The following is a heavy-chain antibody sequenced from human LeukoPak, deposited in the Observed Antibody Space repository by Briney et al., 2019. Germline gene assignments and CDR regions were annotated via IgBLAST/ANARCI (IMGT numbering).Heavy chain of an antibody. CDR1: GFTFSSYW. J-gene: IGHJ4*02. D-gene: IGHD7-27*01. Sequence: GGSLRLSCVASGFTFSSYWMHWVRQAPGQGLVSVSRINSDGSSITYADSVKGRFTISRDTAKNTFYLRTTSLRVEDTAVYYCARGSGVADYWGQGALVTVSS. CDR2: INSDGSSI. CDR3: ARGSGVADY. V-gene: IGHV3-74*03.